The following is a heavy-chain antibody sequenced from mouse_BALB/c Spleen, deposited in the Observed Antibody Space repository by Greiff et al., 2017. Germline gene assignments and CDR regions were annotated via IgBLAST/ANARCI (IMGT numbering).Heavy chain of an antibody. Sequence: EVKLVESGGGLVKPGGSLKLSCAASGFTFSGYAMSWVRQSPEKRLEWVAEISSGGSYTYYPDTVTGRFTISRDNAKNTLYLEMSSLRSEDTAMYYCAREGLDYAMDYWGQGTSVTVSS. CDR3: AREGLDYAMDY. CDR1: GFTFSGYA. V-gene: IGHV5-9-4*01. J-gene: IGHJ4*01. CDR2: ISSGGSYT. D-gene: IGHD3-3*01.